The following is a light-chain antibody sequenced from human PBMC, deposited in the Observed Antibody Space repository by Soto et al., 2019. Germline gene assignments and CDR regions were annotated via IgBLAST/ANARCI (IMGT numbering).Light chain of an antibody. Sequence: EIVLTQSPDTLSLSPGERATLSCRASQSVSSSLAWYQQKPGQAPRLLIYDASNRATVIPARFSGSGSGTDFTLIISSLEPLDFAVYDCQQRRNWHREVTFGHGTKVEIK. CDR3: QQRRNWHREVT. CDR1: QSVSSS. J-gene: IGKJ3*01. V-gene: IGKV3-11*01. CDR2: DAS.